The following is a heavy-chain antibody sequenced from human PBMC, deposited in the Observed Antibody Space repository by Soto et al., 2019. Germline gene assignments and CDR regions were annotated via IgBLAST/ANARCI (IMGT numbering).Heavy chain of an antibody. J-gene: IGHJ4*02. D-gene: IGHD3-10*02. V-gene: IGHV3-9*01. CDR2: TSWNSGSR. Sequence: PGGSLRLSCAASGFTFDDYAMHWVRQAPGKGLEWISGTSWNSGSRGYADSVKGRFTISRDNGKNSLYLQMNSLGAEDTALYYCARGPMLDGAGYYFDYWGQGTMVTVSS. CDR1: GFTFDDYA. CDR3: ARGPMLDGAGYYFDY.